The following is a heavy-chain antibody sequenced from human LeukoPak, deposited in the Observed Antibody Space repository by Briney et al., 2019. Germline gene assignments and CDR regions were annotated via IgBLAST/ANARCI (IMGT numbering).Heavy chain of an antibody. Sequence: GGSLRLSCSASGLTVTNAWMNWVRQAPGEGLDWVDRIASKTDGGATDYAAPVKGRFTISRDDSKNTLNLQMNSLKTEDTAVYYCTTGIRGDWGQGTLVTVSS. CDR3: TTGIRGD. D-gene: IGHD3-10*01. CDR2: IASKTDGGAT. J-gene: IGHJ4*02. V-gene: IGHV3-15*07. CDR1: GLTVTNAW.